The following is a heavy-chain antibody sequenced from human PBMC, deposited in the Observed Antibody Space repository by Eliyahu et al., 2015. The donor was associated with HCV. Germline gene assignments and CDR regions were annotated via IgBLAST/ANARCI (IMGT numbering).Heavy chain of an antibody. Sequence: EVQLVESGGGLVQPGRSLRLSCAASGFTFXDYAMHWVRQAPGKGLGWVSGISWNSGSIGYADSVKGRFTISRDNAKNSLYLQMNSLRAEDTALYYCAKDIGAGIAAAGTKDWGQGTLVTVSS. CDR2: ISWNSGSI. D-gene: IGHD6-13*01. J-gene: IGHJ4*02. V-gene: IGHV3-9*01. CDR1: GFTFXDYA. CDR3: AKDIGAGIAAAGTKD.